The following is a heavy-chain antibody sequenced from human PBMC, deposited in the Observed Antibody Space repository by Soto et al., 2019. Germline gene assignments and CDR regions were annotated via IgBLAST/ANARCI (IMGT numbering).Heavy chain of an antibody. J-gene: IGHJ5*02. V-gene: IGHV4-31*03. CDR2: IYYSGST. CDR1: GGSISSGGYY. CDR3: ARNYDSSGYYNEWFDP. D-gene: IGHD3-22*01. Sequence: SGPLSLTYTVSGGSISSGGYYWSWIRQHPGKGLEWIGYIYYSGSTYYNPSLKSRVTISVDTSKDQFSLKLSSVTAADAAVYYCARNYDSSGYYNEWFDPWGQGTLVTV.